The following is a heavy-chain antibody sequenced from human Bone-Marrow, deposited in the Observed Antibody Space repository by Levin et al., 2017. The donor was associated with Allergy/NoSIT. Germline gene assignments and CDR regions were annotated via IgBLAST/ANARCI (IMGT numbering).Heavy chain of an antibody. Sequence: SETLSLTCTVSGGSITSSSYYWDWIRQPPGPGLEWIGSIYYSGIAYYNPSLQSRVTISVDTSKNQFSLKLTSVTAADTAVYYCAREAAGYEYYYGLDVWGQGTTVTVSS. CDR3: AREAAGYEYYYGLDV. CDR2: IYYSGIA. J-gene: IGHJ6*02. CDR1: GGSITSSSYY. D-gene: IGHD6-25*01. V-gene: IGHV4-39*02.